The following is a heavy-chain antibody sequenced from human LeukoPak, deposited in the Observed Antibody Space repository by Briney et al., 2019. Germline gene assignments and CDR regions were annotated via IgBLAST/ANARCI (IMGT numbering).Heavy chain of an antibody. J-gene: IGHJ5*02. V-gene: IGHV1-3*01. Sequence: ASVKVSCKASEYTFTSYAMHWVRQAPGQRLEWMGWINAGNGNTKYSQKFQGRVTITRDTSASTAYMELSSLRSEDTAVYYCARARALRQSNSWFDPWGQGTLVIVSS. CDR2: INAGNGNT. D-gene: IGHD5/OR15-5a*01. CDR1: EYTFTSYA. CDR3: ARARALRQSNSWFDP.